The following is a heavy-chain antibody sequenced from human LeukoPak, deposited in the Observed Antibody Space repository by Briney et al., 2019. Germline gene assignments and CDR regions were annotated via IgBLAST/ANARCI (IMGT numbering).Heavy chain of an antibody. CDR3: AKGGDGYNYYFDY. V-gene: IGHV3-74*01. CDR2: INSDGSST. Sequence: GGSLRLSCAASGFTFSSYWMHWVRQAPGKGLVWVSGINSDGSSTSYADSVKGRFTISRDNAKNTLYLQMNSLRAEDTAVYYCAKGGDGYNYYFDYWGQETLVTVSS. J-gene: IGHJ4*02. D-gene: IGHD5-24*01. CDR1: GFTFSSYW.